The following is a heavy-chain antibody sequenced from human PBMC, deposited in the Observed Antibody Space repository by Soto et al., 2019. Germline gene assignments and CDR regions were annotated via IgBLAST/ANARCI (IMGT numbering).Heavy chain of an antibody. CDR2: INPNGGST. Sequence: QVQLVQPGAEVKKPGASVKFSCKASGYIFTNFYIHWVRQAPGQGLEWIGIINPNGGSTNYAQNFQGRVTMTRDTSTSTVYMDLSSLGSEDTAVDYCTRGLASGDYWGQGTLITVSS. V-gene: IGHV1-46*03. CDR1: GYIFTNFY. J-gene: IGHJ4*02. D-gene: IGHD6-6*01. CDR3: TRGLASGDY.